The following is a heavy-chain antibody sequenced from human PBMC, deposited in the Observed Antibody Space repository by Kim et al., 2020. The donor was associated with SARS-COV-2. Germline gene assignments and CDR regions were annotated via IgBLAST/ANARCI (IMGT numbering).Heavy chain of an antibody. J-gene: IGHJ3*02. CDR3: ARGTTREDAFDI. CDR2: IYYSGST. CDR1: GGSISSSSYY. V-gene: IGHV4-39*01. D-gene: IGHD4-17*01. Sequence: SETLSLTCTVSGGSISSSSYYWGWIRQPPGKGLEWIGSIYYSGSTYYNPSLKSRVTISVDTSKNQFSLKLSSVTAADTAVYYCARGTTREDAFDIWGQGTMVTVSS.